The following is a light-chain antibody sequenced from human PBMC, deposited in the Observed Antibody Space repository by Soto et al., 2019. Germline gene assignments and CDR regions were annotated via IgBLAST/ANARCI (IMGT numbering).Light chain of an antibody. J-gene: IGKJ3*01. CDR3: QHYNSYPFT. Sequence: DIQMTQSPSTLSASVGDRVTITCRASQGISTWSAWYQQRPGEAPKVLIYDASSLESGVPSRFSGSGSETEFTLTISSLQPDDFATYYCQHYNSYPFTFGPGTKVDIK. CDR2: DAS. V-gene: IGKV1-5*01. CDR1: QGISTW.